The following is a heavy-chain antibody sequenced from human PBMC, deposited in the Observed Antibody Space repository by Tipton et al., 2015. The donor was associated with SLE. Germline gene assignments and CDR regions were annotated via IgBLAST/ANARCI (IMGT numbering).Heavy chain of an antibody. D-gene: IGHD3-16*01. CDR3: ARERGVHDAFDI. CDR1: GFSISSGGGYY. V-gene: IGHV4-31*03. J-gene: IGHJ3*02. CDR2: IHYRGST. Sequence: TLSLTCTVSGFSISSGGGYYWSWIRQLPGKGLEWIGFIHYRGSTNFSPSLMSRVTMSVDTSRNLFSLQLSSVTAADTAVYYCARERGVHDAFDIWGQGTLVAVSS.